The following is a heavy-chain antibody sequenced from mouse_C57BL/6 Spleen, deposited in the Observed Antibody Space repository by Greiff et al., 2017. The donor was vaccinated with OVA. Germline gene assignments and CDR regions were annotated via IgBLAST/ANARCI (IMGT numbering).Heavy chain of an antibody. J-gene: IGHJ2*01. D-gene: IGHD1-1*01. CDR2: IDPANGNT. CDR1: GFNIKNTY. CDR3: AHYFGSSGYFDY. V-gene: IGHV14-3*01. Sequence: VQLQQSVAELVRPGASVKLSCTASGFNIKNTYMHWVKQRPEQGLEWIGRIDPANGNTKYAPKFQGKATITADTSSNTAYLQLSSLTAEGTAISYCAHYFGSSGYFDYWGQGTTLTVSS.